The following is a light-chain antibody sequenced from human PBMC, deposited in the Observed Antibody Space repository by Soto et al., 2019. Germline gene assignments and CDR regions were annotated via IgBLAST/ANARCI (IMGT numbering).Light chain of an antibody. Sequence: DIQMTQSPSTLSASVGDRVTITCRASKSINHWLAWYQQKPGKAPKLLISKASSLESGVPSRFSGSGSGTEFTLTISSLQPDDFATFYCQQYNSFSPWTFGQGTKVEIK. CDR3: QQYNSFSPWT. J-gene: IGKJ1*01. V-gene: IGKV1-5*03. CDR1: KSINHW. CDR2: KAS.